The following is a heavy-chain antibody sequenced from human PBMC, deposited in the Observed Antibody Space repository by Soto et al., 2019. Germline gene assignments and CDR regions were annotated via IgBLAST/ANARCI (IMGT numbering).Heavy chain of an antibody. CDR2: ISWSSVTF. J-gene: IGHJ4*02. CDR3: AKDHDEDFGYDLDYFDY. V-gene: IGHV3-9*01. CDR1: GFNFDDYA. D-gene: IGHD5-12*01. Sequence: EVQLVESGGGLVQPGRSLRLSCAASGFNFDDYAMHWVRQAPGKGLELFSGISWSSVTFDYADSVKGRFTISRDNAKNSLYLQMTSLRAEDTAFYYCAKDHDEDFGYDLDYFDYWGQGTLVTVSS.